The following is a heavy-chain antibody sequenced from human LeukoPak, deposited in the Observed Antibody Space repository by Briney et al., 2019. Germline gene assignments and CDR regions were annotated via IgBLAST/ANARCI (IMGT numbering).Heavy chain of an antibody. CDR1: GFTFSDYY. Sequence: GGSLRLSCAASGFTFSDYYMSWIRQAPGKGLEWVSYISSSGSTIYYADSVKGRFTISRDNAKNSLYLQMNGLRAEDTAVYYCARARGYSYANEYHLDYWGQGTLVTVSS. CDR2: ISSSGSTI. V-gene: IGHV3-11*01. J-gene: IGHJ4*02. D-gene: IGHD5-18*01. CDR3: ARARGYSYANEYHLDY.